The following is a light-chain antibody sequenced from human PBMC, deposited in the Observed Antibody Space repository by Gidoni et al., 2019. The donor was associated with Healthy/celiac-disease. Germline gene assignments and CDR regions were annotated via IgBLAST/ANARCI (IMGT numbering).Light chain of an antibody. Sequence: DIQMTQSPSSLSASVGDRVTITCQASQDISNYLNWYQQKPGKAPKLLIYDASNLETGVPSRFSGSGSGTDFTFTISSLQPVDIATYYCQQYDNRPPSYTFGQGTKLEIK. CDR1: QDISNY. CDR2: DAS. V-gene: IGKV1-33*01. J-gene: IGKJ2*01. CDR3: QQYDNRPPSYT.